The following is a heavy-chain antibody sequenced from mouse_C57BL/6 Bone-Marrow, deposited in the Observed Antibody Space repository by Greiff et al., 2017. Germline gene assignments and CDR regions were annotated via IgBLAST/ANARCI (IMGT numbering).Heavy chain of an antibody. V-gene: IGHV1-4*01. J-gene: IGHJ3*01. CDR3: ARGEDDYDVPWFAY. Sequence: QVQLQQSGAELARPGASVKMSCKASGYTFTSYTMHWVKQRPGQGLEWIGYINPSSGYTKYNQKFKDKATLTADNSSSTAYMQLRSLTSEDSAVYYCARGEDDYDVPWFAYWGQGTLVTVSA. CDR1: GYTFTSYT. D-gene: IGHD2-4*01. CDR2: INPSSGYT.